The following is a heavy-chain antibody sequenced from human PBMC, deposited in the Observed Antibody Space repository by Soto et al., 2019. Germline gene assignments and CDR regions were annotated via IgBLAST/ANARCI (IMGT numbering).Heavy chain of an antibody. CDR1: GYSFTSYW. Sequence: PGESLKISCKGSGYSFTSYWIGWVRQMPGKGLEWMGSIFCGDSDTRYSPSFQGQVTISADKSINTAYLQWSTLKASDTAMYYCARPLNYGDYVDYWGQGTLVTVSS. J-gene: IGHJ4*02. CDR3: ARPLNYGDYVDY. V-gene: IGHV5-51*01. CDR2: IFCGDSDT. D-gene: IGHD4-17*01.